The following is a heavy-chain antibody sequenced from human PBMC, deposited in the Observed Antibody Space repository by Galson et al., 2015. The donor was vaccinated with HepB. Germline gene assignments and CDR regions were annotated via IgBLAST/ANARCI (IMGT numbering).Heavy chain of an antibody. J-gene: IGHJ6*02. D-gene: IGHD3-16*01. Sequence: SLRLSCAASGFTFSSYSMNWVRQAPGKGLEWVSSISSSSSYIYYADSVKGRFTISRDNAKNSLYLQMNSLRAEDTAVYYCARDGGAGGMDVWGQGTTVTVSS. CDR3: ARDGGAGGMDV. CDR2: ISSSSSYI. V-gene: IGHV3-21*01. CDR1: GFTFSSYS.